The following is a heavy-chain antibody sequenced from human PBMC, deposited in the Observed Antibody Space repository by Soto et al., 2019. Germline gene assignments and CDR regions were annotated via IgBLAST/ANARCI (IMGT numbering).Heavy chain of an antibody. J-gene: IGHJ4*02. CDR1: GQSFSGHS. CDR3: ARGSGIVALPGELDDGKYVY. V-gene: IGHV4-34*01. Sequence: QVQLQQWGAGLVKPSETLSLSCAVYGQSFSGHSWAWIRQPPGKGLEWIGEINESGSTYYNPSLTSRVTISTGTYKIQFSLKLSSVSAADTAAYFCARGSGIVALPGELDDGKYVYWGQGTLVNVSS. D-gene: IGHD1-1*01. CDR2: INESGST.